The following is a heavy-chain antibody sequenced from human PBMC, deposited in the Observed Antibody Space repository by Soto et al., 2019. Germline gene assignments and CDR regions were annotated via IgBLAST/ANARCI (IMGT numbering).Heavy chain of an antibody. J-gene: IGHJ4*02. Sequence: QVQLVESGGGVVQPGRSLRLSCAASGFTFSSSAMHWVRQAPGKGLEWVAVISYDGSNKYYADSVKGRFTISRDNSKNTLYLQMNSLRAEDTAVYYCSRDKRDLRFLEWSYYFDYWVQGTLVTVSS. CDR2: ISYDGSNK. CDR3: SRDKRDLRFLEWSYYFDY. CDR1: GFTFSSSA. D-gene: IGHD3-3*01. V-gene: IGHV3-30-3*01.